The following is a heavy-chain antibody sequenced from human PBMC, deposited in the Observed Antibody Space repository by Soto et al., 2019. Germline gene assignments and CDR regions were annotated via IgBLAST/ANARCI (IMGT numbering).Heavy chain of an antibody. CDR2: ISAYNGNT. CDR1: GYTFTSDG. V-gene: IGHV1-18*01. Sequence: ASAKVSCTASGYTFTSDGISWVRQAPGQGLEWMGWISAYNGNTNYAQKLQGRVTMTTDTSTSTAYMELRSLRSEDTAVYYCTRSIRTGFNYYGMDVWGQGTTVTVSS. D-gene: IGHD3-9*01. CDR3: TRSIRTGFNYYGMDV. J-gene: IGHJ6*02.